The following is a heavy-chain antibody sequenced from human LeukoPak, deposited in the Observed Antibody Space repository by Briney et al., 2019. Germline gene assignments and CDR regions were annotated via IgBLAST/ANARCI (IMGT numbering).Heavy chain of an antibody. J-gene: IGHJ4*02. Sequence: GGSLRLSCAASGFTFSSYWMHWVRQAPGKGLVWVSRINSDGSSTSYADSVKGRFTISRDNAKNTLYLQMNSLRAEDTAVYYCARERAYGLLWFGELFDYWGQGTLVTVSS. V-gene: IGHV3-74*01. CDR1: GFTFSSYW. CDR3: ARERAYGLLWFGELFDY. D-gene: IGHD3-10*01. CDR2: INSDGSST.